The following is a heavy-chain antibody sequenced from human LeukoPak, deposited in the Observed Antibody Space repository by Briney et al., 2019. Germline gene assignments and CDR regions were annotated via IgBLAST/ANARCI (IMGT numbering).Heavy chain of an antibody. CDR3: AKDADTTTLALWDY. V-gene: IGHV3-23*01. Sequence: QTGGSLRLSCAASGFTFNNYAMSWVRQAPGKGLEWVSAISGSGGSTYYADSVKGRFTISRDNSKNTLYLQMNSLRAEDTAVYYCAKDADTTTLALWDYWGQGTLVTVSS. J-gene: IGHJ4*02. CDR1: GFTFNNYA. CDR2: ISGSGGST. D-gene: IGHD4-23*01.